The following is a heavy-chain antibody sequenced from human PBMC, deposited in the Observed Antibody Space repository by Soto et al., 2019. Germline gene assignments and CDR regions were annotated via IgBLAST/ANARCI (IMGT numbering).Heavy chain of an antibody. CDR3: ARTYYYDSSGYYWVHYFDY. CDR2: IYPGDSDT. Sequence: GESLKISCKGSGYSFTSYWIGWVRQMPGKGLEWMGIIYPGDSDTRYSPSFQGQVTISADKSISTAYLQWSSLKASDTAMYYCARTYYYDSSGYYWVHYFDYWGQGTLVTVS. CDR1: GYSFTSYW. D-gene: IGHD3-22*01. J-gene: IGHJ4*02. V-gene: IGHV5-51*01.